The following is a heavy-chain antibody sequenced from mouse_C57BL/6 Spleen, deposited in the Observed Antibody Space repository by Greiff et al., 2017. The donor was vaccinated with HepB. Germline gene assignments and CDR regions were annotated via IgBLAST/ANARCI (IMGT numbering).Heavy chain of an antibody. D-gene: IGHD1-1*01. J-gene: IGHJ2*01. V-gene: IGHV1-85*01. Sequence: VKLVESGPELVKPGASVKLSCKASGYTFTSYDINWVKQRPGQGLEWIGWIYPRDGSTKYNEKFKGKATLTVDTSSSTAYVELHSLTSEDSAVYFCARWITTVVSYFDYWGQGTTLTVSS. CDR2: IYPRDGST. CDR1: GYTFTSYD. CDR3: ARWITTVVSYFDY.